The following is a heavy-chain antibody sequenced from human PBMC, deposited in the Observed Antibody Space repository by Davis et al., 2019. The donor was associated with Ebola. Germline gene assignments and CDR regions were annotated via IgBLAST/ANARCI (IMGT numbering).Heavy chain of an antibody. Sequence: SVKVSCKASGGTFSNFAVSWVRQAPGQGLEWMGGIFPFLGTSNYAREFQGRVTITADESTSTAYMELRSLRSDDTAVYYCAIGSGALISPWGQGTLVSVSS. D-gene: IGHD6-19*01. V-gene: IGHV1-69*13. CDR1: GGTFSNFA. J-gene: IGHJ5*02. CDR2: IFPFLGTS. CDR3: AIGSGALISP.